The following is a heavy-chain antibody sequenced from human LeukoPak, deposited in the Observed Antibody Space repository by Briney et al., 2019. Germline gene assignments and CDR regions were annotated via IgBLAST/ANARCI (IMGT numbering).Heavy chain of an antibody. CDR3: ARAVTRLREGAYQYDLDV. CDR2: INAGNGDT. J-gene: IGHJ6*02. D-gene: IGHD3-16*01. Sequence: ASVKVSCKASGYTFTNYILHWVRQAPGQRLEWMGWINAGNGDTEYSQKFQGRVTSTRDTSANTVYMDLRSLRSEDTAVYYCARAVTRLREGAYQYDLDVWGQGTTVTVSS. V-gene: IGHV1-3*01. CDR1: GYTFTNYI.